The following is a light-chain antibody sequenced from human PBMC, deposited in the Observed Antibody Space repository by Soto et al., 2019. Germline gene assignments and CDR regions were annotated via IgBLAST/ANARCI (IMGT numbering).Light chain of an antibody. CDR3: QQYNNWPET. Sequence: EIVMTQSPATLSVSPGERATLSCRASQSVSSNLAWYQQKVGQAPRVLIYDASTRATGIPGRFRGSGSGTESTLTISSLQSEDFAVYYCQQYNNWPETFGQGTKVDIK. J-gene: IGKJ1*01. CDR2: DAS. CDR1: QSVSSN. V-gene: IGKV3-15*01.